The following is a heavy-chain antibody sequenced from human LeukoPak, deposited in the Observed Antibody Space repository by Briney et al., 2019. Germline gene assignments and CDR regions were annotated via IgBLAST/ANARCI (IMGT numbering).Heavy chain of an antibody. CDR3: AREHSGSYYGENY. CDR2: ISSSSSTI. V-gene: IGHV3-48*02. J-gene: IGHJ4*02. CDR1: GFTFSSYS. Sequence: GGSLRLSCAASGFTFSSYSMNWVGQAPGKGLEWVSYISSSSSTIYYADSVKGRFTISRDNAKNSLYLQMNSLRDEDTAVYYCAREHSGSYYGENYWGQGTLVTVSS. D-gene: IGHD1-26*01.